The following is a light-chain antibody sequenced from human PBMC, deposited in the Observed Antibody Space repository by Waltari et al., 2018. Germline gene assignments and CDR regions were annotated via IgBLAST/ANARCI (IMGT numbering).Light chain of an antibody. CDR3: QQCYLTPYT. CDR2: LAS. Sequence: DIVMTQSPDSLAVSLGERATINCKSSQSVLYSSNNKNYLAWYQQKPGQPPKLLIYLASTRESGVPDRFSGSGSGTDFTLTISSLQAEDVAVYYCQQCYLTPYTFGQGTNLEIK. V-gene: IGKV4-1*01. CDR1: QSVLYSSNNKNY. J-gene: IGKJ2*01.